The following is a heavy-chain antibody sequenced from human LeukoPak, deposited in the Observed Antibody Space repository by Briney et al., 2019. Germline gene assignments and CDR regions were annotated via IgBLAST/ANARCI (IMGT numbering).Heavy chain of an antibody. CDR3: ARPQGLIVGATISGAFDI. D-gene: IGHD1-26*01. J-gene: IGHJ3*02. V-gene: IGHV5-51*01. Sequence: RGESLKISCKVSGYSFTTYWIGWVRQMPGKGLEWMGIIYPGDSDTKYSPSFQGQVTISADKPISTAYLQWSSLKASDTAMYYCARPQGLIVGATISGAFDIWGQGTMVTVSS. CDR2: IYPGDSDT. CDR1: GYSFTTYW.